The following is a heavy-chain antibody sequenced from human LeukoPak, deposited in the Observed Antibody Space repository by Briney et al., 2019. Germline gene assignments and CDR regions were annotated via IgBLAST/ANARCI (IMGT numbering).Heavy chain of an antibody. CDR2: IYSGGST. J-gene: IGHJ4*02. CDR1: GFTVSSNY. V-gene: IGHV3-53*04. D-gene: IGHD3-22*01. Sequence: PGGSLRLSCAASGFTVSSNYMSWVRQAPGKGLEWVSVIYSGGSTYYADSVKGRFTISRHNSKNTLYLQMNSLRAEGTAVYYCATTEYYYDSSGYELAYWGQGTLVTVSS. CDR3: ATTEYYYDSSGYELAY.